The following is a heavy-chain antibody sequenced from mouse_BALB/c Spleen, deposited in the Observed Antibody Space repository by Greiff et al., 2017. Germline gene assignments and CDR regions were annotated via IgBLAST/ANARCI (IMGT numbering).Heavy chain of an antibody. CDR3: ARDSFAY. V-gene: IGHV3-2*02. J-gene: IGHJ3*01. CDR1: GYSITSDYA. Sequence: VQLKQSGPGLVKPSQSLSLTCTVTGYSITSDYAWNWIRQFPGNKLEWMGYISYSGSTSYNPSLKSRISITRDTSKNQFFLQLNSVTTEDTATYYCARDSFAYWGQGTLVTVSA. CDR2: ISYSGST.